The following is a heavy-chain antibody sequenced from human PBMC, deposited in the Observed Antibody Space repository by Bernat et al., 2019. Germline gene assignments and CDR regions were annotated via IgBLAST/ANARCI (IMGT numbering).Heavy chain of an antibody. J-gene: IGHJ4*02. D-gene: IGHD1-20*01. CDR2: IRSKAKSYAT. V-gene: IGHV3-73*02. CDR1: GFTFSGSA. Sequence: EVQLVESGGGLVQPGGSLKLSCAASGFTFSGSAMHWVRQASGKGLEWVGRIRSKAKSYATAYAASVKGRFTISKDDSKNTAYLQMNSLKTEDTAVYYCTRGITGTTPYFDYWGQGTLVTVSS. CDR3: TRGITGTTPYFDY.